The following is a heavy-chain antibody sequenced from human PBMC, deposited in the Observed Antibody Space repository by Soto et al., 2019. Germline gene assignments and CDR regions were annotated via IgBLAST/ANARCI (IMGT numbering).Heavy chain of an antibody. V-gene: IGHV4-4*02. J-gene: IGHJ6*02. Sequence: SETLSLTCAVSGDPISSSKWWTWVRQTPGKGLEWIGKIDQNGITNYNPSLESRVTILKDNSKNQLSLKLTSVTAVDSAVYYCARLNRDYYYYGMDVWGQGTTVTVSS. CDR3: ARLNRDYYYYGMDV. CDR1: GDPISSSKW. CDR2: IDQNGIT.